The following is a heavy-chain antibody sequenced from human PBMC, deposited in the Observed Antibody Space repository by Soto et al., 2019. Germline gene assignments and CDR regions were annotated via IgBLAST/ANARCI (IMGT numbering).Heavy chain of an antibody. J-gene: IGHJ5*01. CDR2: MYHTGGA. CDR1: GVSSNFY. CDR3: ARSLETSWFHX. V-gene: IGHV4-59*01. Sequence: ADTLSLTFTVSGVSSNFYWSWIRQSPGKGLEWIGYMYHTGGANYNPSFRGRITMSVDMSKNQASLKLASVTAADTAVYYFARSLETSWFHXWGQGTTVTVSX.